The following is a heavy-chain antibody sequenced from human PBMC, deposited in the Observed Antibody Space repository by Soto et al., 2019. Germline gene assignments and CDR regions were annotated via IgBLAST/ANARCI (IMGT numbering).Heavy chain of an antibody. Sequence: XSVKVSCNAAGYPFTGYYMHWGRRAPGQGLEWMGWINPNSGGTNYAQKFQGRVTMTRDTSISTAYMELSRLRSDDTAVYYCARVRRAVAYQGSWFDPWGQGTLVTVSS. V-gene: IGHV1-2*02. CDR2: INPNSGGT. CDR1: GYPFTGYY. D-gene: IGHD6-19*01. J-gene: IGHJ5*02. CDR3: ARVRRAVAYQGSWFDP.